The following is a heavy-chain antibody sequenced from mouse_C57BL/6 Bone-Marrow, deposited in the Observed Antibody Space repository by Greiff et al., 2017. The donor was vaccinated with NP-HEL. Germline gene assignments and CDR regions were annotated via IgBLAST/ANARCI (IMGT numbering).Heavy chain of an antibody. D-gene: IGHD2-1*01. Sequence: DVKLVESGGGLVKPGGSLKLSCAASGFTFSSYAMSWVRQTPEKRLEWVATISDGGSYTYYPDNVKGRFTISRDNAKNNLYLQMSHLKSEDTAMYYCARGYYGKGGPYAMDYWGQGTSVTVSS. CDR2: ISDGGSYT. V-gene: IGHV5-4*03. CDR1: GFTFSSYA. J-gene: IGHJ4*01. CDR3: ARGYYGKGGPYAMDY.